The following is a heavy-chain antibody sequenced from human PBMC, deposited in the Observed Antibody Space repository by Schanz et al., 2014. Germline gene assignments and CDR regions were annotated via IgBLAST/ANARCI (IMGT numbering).Heavy chain of an antibody. J-gene: IGHJ4*02. D-gene: IGHD3-9*01. Sequence: QVQLVESGGGLVKPGGSLRLSCAASGFTFSDYYMSWIRQAPGKGLEWVSSISSSGSYIHYADSVKGRFTISRDNAKNTLDLQMNSLRAEDTSVYYCARDSRPNYDFLTAYYPIDYWGQGTLXTVSS. CDR2: ISSSGSYI. V-gene: IGHV3-11*06. CDR3: ARDSRPNYDFLTAYYPIDY. CDR1: GFTFSDYY.